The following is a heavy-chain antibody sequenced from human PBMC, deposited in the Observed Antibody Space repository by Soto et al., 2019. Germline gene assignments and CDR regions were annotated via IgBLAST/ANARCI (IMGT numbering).Heavy chain of an antibody. CDR1: GFTFSSYA. J-gene: IGHJ3*02. CDR2: ISGSGGST. Sequence: GGSLRLSCAASGFTFSSYAMSWVRQAPGKGLEWVSAISGSGGSTYYADSVKGRFTISRDNSKNTLYLQMNSLRAEDTAVYYCAKDQGQYYYDSREQNAFDIWGQGTMVTVSS. D-gene: IGHD3-22*01. V-gene: IGHV3-23*01. CDR3: AKDQGQYYYDSREQNAFDI.